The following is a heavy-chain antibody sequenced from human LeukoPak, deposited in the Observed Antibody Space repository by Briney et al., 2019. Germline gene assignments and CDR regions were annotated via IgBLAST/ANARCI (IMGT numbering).Heavy chain of an antibody. V-gene: IGHV4-59*01. J-gene: IGHJ4*02. CDR1: GGSISSYY. CDR3: ARVRYSYGYGGYFDY. CDR2: IYYSGST. Sequence: SETLSLTCTVSGGSISSYYWSWIRQPPGKGLEWIGYIYYSGSTNYNPSLKSRVTISVDTSKNQFSLELSSVTAADTAVYYCARVRYSYGYGGYFDYWGQGTLVTVSS. D-gene: IGHD5-18*01.